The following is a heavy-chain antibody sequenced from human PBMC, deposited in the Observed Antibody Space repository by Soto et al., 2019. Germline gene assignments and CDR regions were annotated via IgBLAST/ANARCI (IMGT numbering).Heavy chain of an antibody. D-gene: IGHD2-21*02. Sequence: QVQLVQSGAEVKKPGSSVKVSCKAYGGTFSSYTISWVRQAPGLGLEWMGRIVPILGIANYAHKFQGRVTTTADKSTSTAYMELSSLRSEDTAVYYCARVRDGGNSGVWYYLDYWGQGTLVTVSS. J-gene: IGHJ4*02. CDR1: GGTFSSYT. V-gene: IGHV1-69*02. CDR2: IVPILGIA. CDR3: ARVRDGGNSGVWYYLDY.